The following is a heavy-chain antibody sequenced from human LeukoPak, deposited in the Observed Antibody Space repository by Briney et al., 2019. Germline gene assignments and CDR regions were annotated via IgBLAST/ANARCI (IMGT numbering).Heavy chain of an antibody. CDR3: ARDTHLWFGELSTGGVDY. Sequence: GASVTVSFKASGYTFTGYYMHWVRQAPGQGLEWMGWINPNSCGTNYAQKFQGRVTMTRDTSISTAYMELSRLRSDDTAVYYCARDTHLWFGELSTGGVDYWGQGTLVTVSS. J-gene: IGHJ4*02. CDR1: GYTFTGYY. CDR2: INPNSCGT. D-gene: IGHD3-10*01. V-gene: IGHV1-2*02.